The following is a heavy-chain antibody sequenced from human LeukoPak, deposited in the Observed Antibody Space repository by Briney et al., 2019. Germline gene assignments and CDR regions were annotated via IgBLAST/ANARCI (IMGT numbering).Heavy chain of an antibody. D-gene: IGHD3-10*02. V-gene: IGHV3-66*02. CDR2: IYSGGST. CDR3: AREMFPNWFDP. CDR1: GFTVSSNY. J-gene: IGHJ5*02. Sequence: GGSLRLSCAASGFTVSSNYMSWVRQAPGKGLEWVSVIYSGGSTYYADSVKGRFTISRDNSKNTLYLQMNSLRAEDTAVYYCAREMFPNWFDPWGQGTLITVSS.